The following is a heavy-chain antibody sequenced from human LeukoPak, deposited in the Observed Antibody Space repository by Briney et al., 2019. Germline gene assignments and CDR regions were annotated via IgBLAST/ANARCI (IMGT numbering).Heavy chain of an antibody. J-gene: IGHJ4*02. V-gene: IGHV3-33*01. Sequence: GASLRLSCAASGFTFSSYGMHWVRQAPGKGLEWVAVIWYDGSNKYYADSVKGRFTISRDNSKNTLYLQMNSLRAEDTAVYYCARDLVGATTEDYWGQGTLVTVSS. CDR1: GFTFSSYG. D-gene: IGHD1-26*01. CDR3: ARDLVGATTEDY. CDR2: IWYDGSNK.